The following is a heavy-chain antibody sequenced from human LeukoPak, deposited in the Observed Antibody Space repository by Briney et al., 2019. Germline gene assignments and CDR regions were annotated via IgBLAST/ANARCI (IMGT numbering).Heavy chain of an antibody. V-gene: IGHV3-23*01. J-gene: IGHJ4*02. D-gene: IGHD1-26*01. CDR1: GFTLSSYA. CDR3: AKVGSGSYFGPKPFDY. Sequence: PGGSLRLSCAASGFTLSSYAVSWVRQAPGKGLEWVSAISGSGGSTYYADSVKGRFTISRDNSKNTLYLQMNSLRAEDTAVYYCAKVGSGSYFGPKPFDYWGQGTLVTVSS. CDR2: ISGSGGST.